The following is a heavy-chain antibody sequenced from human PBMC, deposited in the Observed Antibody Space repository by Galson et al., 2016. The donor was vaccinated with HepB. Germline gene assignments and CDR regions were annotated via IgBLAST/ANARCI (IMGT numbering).Heavy chain of an antibody. Sequence: SVKVSCKASGGTFSSSVIIWVRQAPGQGLEWVGGTIPIFDAANNAQKFQGRVSITADKSTSTVYMELSGLRSEDTAVYYSGRVGGGSSEPWGQGTLVIVSS. J-gene: IGHJ5*02. V-gene: IGHV1-69*06. D-gene: IGHD1-26*01. CDR1: GGTFSSSV. CDR2: TIPIFDAA. CDR3: GRVGGGSSEP.